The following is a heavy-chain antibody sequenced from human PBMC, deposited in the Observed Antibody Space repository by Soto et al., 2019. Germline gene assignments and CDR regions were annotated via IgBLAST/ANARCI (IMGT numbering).Heavy chain of an antibody. CDR3: TTDQYWIGILLDHYFDY. V-gene: IGHV3-15*01. CDR1: GFRFSNAW. Sequence: PGGSRRLSCASSGFRFSNAWMSWVRQAPGKGLEWVGRIKSKTDGATTDYAAPVKGRFTISRDDSKKTLYLQMNTLKTEDTAVYYCTTDQYWIGILLDHYFDYWGQGTLVTVSS. J-gene: IGHJ4*02. D-gene: IGHD3-3*01. CDR2: IKSKTDGATT.